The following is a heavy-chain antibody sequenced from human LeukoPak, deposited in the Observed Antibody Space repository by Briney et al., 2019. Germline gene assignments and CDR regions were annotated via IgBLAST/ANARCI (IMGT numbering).Heavy chain of an antibody. D-gene: IGHD6-19*01. V-gene: IGHV1-69*06. J-gene: IGHJ4*02. CDR1: GGTFSSYA. CDR2: IIPIFGTA. Sequence: ASVKVSCKASGGTFSSYAISWVRQAPGQGLEWMGEIIPIFGTANYAQKFQGRVTITADKSTSTAYMELSSLRSEDTAVYYCARDIGSSGDYESADWGQGTLVTVSS. CDR3: ARDIGSSGDYESAD.